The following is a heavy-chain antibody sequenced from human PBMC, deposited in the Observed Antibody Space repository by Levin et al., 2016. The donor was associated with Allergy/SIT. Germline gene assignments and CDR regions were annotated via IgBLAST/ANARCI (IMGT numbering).Heavy chain of an antibody. Sequence: TLSLTCTVSGGSISSGGYYWSWIRQHPGKGLEWIGYIYYSGSTYYNPSLKSRVTISVDTSKNQFSLKLSSVTAADTAVYYCARAGTGATGFIVVVPATVDVWGKGTTVTVSS. CDR1: GGSISSGGYY. D-gene: IGHD2-2*01. CDR2: IYYSGST. V-gene: IGHV4-31*03. J-gene: IGHJ6*04. CDR3: ARAGTGATGFIVVVPATVDV.